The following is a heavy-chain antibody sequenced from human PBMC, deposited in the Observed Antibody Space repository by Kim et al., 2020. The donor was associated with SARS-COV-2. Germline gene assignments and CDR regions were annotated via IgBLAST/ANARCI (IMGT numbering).Heavy chain of an antibody. V-gene: IGHV4-31*03. CDR1: GGSISSGGYY. J-gene: IGHJ3*02. Sequence: SETLSLTCTVSGGSISSGGYYWSWIRQHPGKGLEWIGYIYYSGSTYYNPSLKSRVTISVDTSKNQFSLKLSSVTAADTAVYYCARRSPGGYSGYDWRAFDIWGQGTMVTVSS. CDR3: ARRSPGGYSGYDWRAFDI. CDR2: IYYSGST. D-gene: IGHD5-12*01.